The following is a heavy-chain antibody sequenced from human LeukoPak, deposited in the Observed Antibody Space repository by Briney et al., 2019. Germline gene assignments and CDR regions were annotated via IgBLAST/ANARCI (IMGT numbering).Heavy chain of an antibody. CDR2: INPSGGST. Sequence: GASAKVSCKASGYTFTSYYMHWVRQAPGQGLEWMGIINPSGGSTSYAQKFQGRVTMTRDTFTSTVYMELSSLRSEDTAVYYCAREGWSGYFNYYYYGMDVWGQGTTVTVSS. V-gene: IGHV1-46*01. CDR3: AREGWSGYFNYYYYGMDV. CDR1: GYTFTSYY. J-gene: IGHJ6*02. D-gene: IGHD3-3*01.